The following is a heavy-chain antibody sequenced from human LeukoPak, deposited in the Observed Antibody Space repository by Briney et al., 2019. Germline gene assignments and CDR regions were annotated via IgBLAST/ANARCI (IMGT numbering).Heavy chain of an antibody. CDR2: ISSSSSYI. V-gene: IGHV3-21*03. CDR3: AKDLQFVFPLDY. J-gene: IGHJ4*02. D-gene: IGHD4-11*01. Sequence: GGSLRLSCAASGFTFSSYSMNWVRQAPGKGLEWVSSISSSSSYIYYADSVKGRFTISRDNSKNTLYLQMNSLRAEDTAVYYCAKDLQFVFPLDYWGQGTLVTVSS. CDR1: GFTFSSYS.